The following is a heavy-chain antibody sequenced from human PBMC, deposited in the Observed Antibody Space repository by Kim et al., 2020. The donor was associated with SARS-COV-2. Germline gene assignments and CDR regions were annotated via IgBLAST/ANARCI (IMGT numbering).Heavy chain of an antibody. J-gene: IGHJ2*01. CDR2: INPNSGGT. V-gene: IGHV1-2*06. Sequence: ASVKVSCKASGYTFTGYYMHWVRQAPGQGLEWMGRINPNSGGTNYAQKFQGRVTMTRDTSISTAYMELSRLRSDDTAVYYCARGRDGYNRYFDLWGRGTLVTVSS. D-gene: IGHD5-12*01. CDR3: ARGRDGYNRYFDL. CDR1: GYTFTGYY.